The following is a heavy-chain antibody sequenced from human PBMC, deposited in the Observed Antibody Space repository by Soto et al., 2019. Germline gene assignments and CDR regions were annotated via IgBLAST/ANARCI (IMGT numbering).Heavy chain of an antibody. V-gene: IGHV3-33*01. CDR2: IWYDGSNK. J-gene: IGHJ4*02. CDR1: GFTFSNYG. D-gene: IGHD3-22*01. Sequence: QVQLVESGGGVVQPGRSLRLSCAASGFTFSNYGMHWVRQAPGKGLEWVAIIWYDGSNKYYVDSVKGRFTISRDNSKNTLYLQMASLRAEDTAVYYCAGERSDSGGYVFDYWGQGTLVTVAS. CDR3: AGERSDSGGYVFDY.